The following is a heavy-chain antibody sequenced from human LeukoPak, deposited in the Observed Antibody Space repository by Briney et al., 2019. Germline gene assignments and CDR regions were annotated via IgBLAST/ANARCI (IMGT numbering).Heavy chain of an antibody. CDR3: ARERGRGRDSPWFDY. CDR2: IWYDGSKK. CDR1: GFIFSSYG. J-gene: IGHJ4*02. Sequence: PGGSLRLSCAASGFIFSSYGMHWVRQAPGKGLEWVAVIWYDGSKKYYADSVKGRFIISRDNSRNTLYLQMNSLRVEDTTVYYCARERGRGRDSPWFDYWGQGTLVTVSS. D-gene: IGHD1-26*01. V-gene: IGHV3-33*01.